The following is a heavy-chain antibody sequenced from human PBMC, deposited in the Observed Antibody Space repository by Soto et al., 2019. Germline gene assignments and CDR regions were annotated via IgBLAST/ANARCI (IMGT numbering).Heavy chain of an antibody. Sequence: PSATMSLTWNVSGGSISSGGYYWSWLRQHPGKCLEWIGYIYYSGSTFYNPSLKSRGTISVDTSKNQFSLKLSSVTAADTAVYYCARFRVVRRPYYYYGMDGWGQGTTVTVSS. V-gene: IGHV4-31*02. CDR2: IYYSGST. CDR1: GGSISSGGYY. D-gene: IGHD2-15*01. J-gene: IGHJ6*02. CDR3: ARFRVVRRPYYYYGMDG.